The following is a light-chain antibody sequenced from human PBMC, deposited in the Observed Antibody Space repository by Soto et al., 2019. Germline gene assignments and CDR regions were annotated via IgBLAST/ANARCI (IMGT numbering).Light chain of an antibody. CDR3: QQYGSSPQT. CDR2: GAS. J-gene: IGKJ1*01. CDR1: QSVSSNY. Sequence: EIVLTQSPGTLSLSPGERATPSCRASQSVSSNYLAWYQQKPGQAPTRLFFGASIRATGIPDRFSGSGSGTGFTLTISRLEPEDFAVYYCQQYGSSPQTFGQGTKV. V-gene: IGKV3-20*01.